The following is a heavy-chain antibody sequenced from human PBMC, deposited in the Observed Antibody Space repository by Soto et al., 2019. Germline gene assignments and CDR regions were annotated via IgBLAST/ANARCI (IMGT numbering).Heavy chain of an antibody. D-gene: IGHD3-3*01. Sequence: QVQLQESGPGLVKPPGTLSLTCAVFGGSISSTNWWTWVRQPPGKGLERIGEIYHSGSTNYNPSRKSRVTISVDTSKNQFSLKLSFVTAADTAVYYCARRTYDGLDVWGQGTTVTVSS. CDR2: IYHSGST. V-gene: IGHV4-4*03. CDR1: GGSISSTNW. J-gene: IGHJ6*02. CDR3: ARRTYDGLDV.